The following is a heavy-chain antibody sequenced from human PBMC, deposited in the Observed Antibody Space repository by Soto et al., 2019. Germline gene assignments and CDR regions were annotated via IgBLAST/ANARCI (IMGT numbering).Heavy chain of an antibody. CDR2: VSYDGSNK. CDR1: RFTFSTYA. V-gene: IGHV3-30-3*01. D-gene: IGHD3-3*01. J-gene: IGHJ6*02. Sequence: QVQLVESGGGVVQPGRSLRLSCAASRFTFSTYAIHWVRQAPGKGLEWVAVVSYDGSNKYYATSVKGRFTISRDNSKNXLYLQMNSLRAEDTAVYYCARDTNIWSGYDYGMDVWGQGTTVTVSS. CDR3: ARDTNIWSGYDYGMDV.